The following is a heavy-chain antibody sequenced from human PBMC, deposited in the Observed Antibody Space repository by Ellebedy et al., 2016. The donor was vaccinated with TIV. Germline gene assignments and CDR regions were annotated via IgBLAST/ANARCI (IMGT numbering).Heavy chain of an antibody. CDR1: GGSISSYY. D-gene: IGHD3-9*01. J-gene: IGHJ4*02. CDR2: IYYSGST. Sequence: MPSETLSLTCTVSGGSISSYYWSWIRQPPGKGLEWIGFIYYSGSTNYNPSLKSRVTISVDTSKNQFSLKLSSVTAADTAVYYCARHPDTYYDILTGYSTDYYFDYWGQGTLVTVSS. V-gene: IGHV4-59*08. CDR3: ARHPDTYYDILTGYSTDYYFDY.